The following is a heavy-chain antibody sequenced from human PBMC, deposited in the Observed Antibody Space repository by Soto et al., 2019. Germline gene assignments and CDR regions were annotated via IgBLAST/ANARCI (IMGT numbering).Heavy chain of an antibody. CDR2: IIPIFGTS. CDR1: GGTFSSYA. V-gene: IGHV1-69*13. CDR3: ARDSTVATHAFDI. D-gene: IGHD4-4*01. Sequence: ASVKVSCKASGGTFSSYAISWVRQAPGQGLEWMGGIIPIFGTSNYAQMFQGRVTITADDATNTAYMELSSLTSDDTAMYYCARDSTVATHAFDIWGQGTTVTVSS. J-gene: IGHJ3*02.